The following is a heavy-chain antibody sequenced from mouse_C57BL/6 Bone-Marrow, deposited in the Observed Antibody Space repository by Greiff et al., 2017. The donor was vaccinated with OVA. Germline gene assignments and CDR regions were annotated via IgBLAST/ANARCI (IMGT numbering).Heavy chain of an antibody. D-gene: IGHD1-1*01. CDR1: GYSITSGYY. V-gene: IGHV3-6*01. Sequence: EVKLMESGPGLVKPSQSLSLTCSVTGYSITSGYYWNWIRQFPGNKLEWMGYISYDGSNNYNPSLKNRISITRDTSKNQFFLKLNSVTTEDTATYYCARDQGGSSYHYYAMDYWGQGTSVTVSS. J-gene: IGHJ4*01. CDR2: ISYDGSN. CDR3: ARDQGGSSYHYYAMDY.